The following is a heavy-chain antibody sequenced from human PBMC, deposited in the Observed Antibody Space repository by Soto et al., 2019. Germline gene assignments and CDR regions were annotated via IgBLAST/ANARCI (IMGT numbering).Heavy chain of an antibody. V-gene: IGHV4-31*03. CDR2: IYYSGST. CDR3: ASKYCSSTSCWRLYYYYGMDV. CDR1: GGSISSGGYY. D-gene: IGHD2-2*01. Sequence: PSETLSLTCTVSGGSISSGGYYWSWIRQHPGKGLEWIGYIYYSGSTYYNPSLKSRVTISVDTSKNQFSLKLSSVTAADTAVYYCASKYCSSTSCWRLYYYYGMDVWGQGTTVPVSS. J-gene: IGHJ6*02.